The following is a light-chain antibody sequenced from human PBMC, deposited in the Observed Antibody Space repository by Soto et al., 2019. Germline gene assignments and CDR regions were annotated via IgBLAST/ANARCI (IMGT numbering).Light chain of an antibody. CDR1: KTVSSSS. CDR3: QQYGSSPRT. Sequence: DIGLTQSPGTLSLSPGERATLSCRASKTVSSSSLAWYQQKPGQAPRLLLFGASTRAAGFPDRFSGSGSGTDITLTISRLEPEDFAVYYCQQYGSSPRTFGQGTKVESK. CDR2: GAS. V-gene: IGKV3-20*01. J-gene: IGKJ1*01.